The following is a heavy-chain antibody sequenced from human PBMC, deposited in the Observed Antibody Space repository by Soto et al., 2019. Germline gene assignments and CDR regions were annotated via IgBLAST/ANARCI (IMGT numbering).Heavy chain of an antibody. CDR2: IYYSGST. CDR3: ARETYSSGWYYY. J-gene: IGHJ4*02. CDR1: GGSISSYY. Sequence: QVQLQESGPGLVKPSETLSLTCTVSGGSISSYYWSWIRQPPGKGLEWIGYIYYSGSTNYNPSLKSRVTISVDTSKNQFSLKLSSVTAADTAVYYCARETYSSGWYYYWGQGTLVTVSS. V-gene: IGHV4-59*01. D-gene: IGHD6-19*01.